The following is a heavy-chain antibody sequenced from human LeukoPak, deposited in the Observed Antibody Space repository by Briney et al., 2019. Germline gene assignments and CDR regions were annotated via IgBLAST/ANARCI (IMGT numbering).Heavy chain of an antibody. V-gene: IGHV3-7*01. D-gene: IGHD1-26*01. J-gene: IGHJ4*02. CDR2: INHDGSDI. Sequence: GGSLRLSCAASGYILSSYWTSWVRQVPGKGLAWVANINHDGSDIQYVDSVKGQFTVSRDNAKNALYLQMNSLRAEDTAVYYCARFSRGELANYWGQGTLVIVSS. CDR1: GYILSSYW. CDR3: ARFSRGELANY.